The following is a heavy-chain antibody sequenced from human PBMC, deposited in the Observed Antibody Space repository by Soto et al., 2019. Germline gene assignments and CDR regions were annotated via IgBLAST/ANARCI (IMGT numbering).Heavy chain of an antibody. V-gene: IGHV5-10-1*01. CDR3: ARPMITYYGMDV. J-gene: IGHJ6*02. CDR2: IDPSDSYT. CDR1: GYSFTSYW. D-gene: IGHD3-22*01. Sequence: GESLKISCKGSGYSFTSYWISWVRQMPGKGLEWMGRIDPSDSYTNYSPSFQGHVTISADKSISTAYLQWSSLKASDIAMYYCARPMITYYGMDVWGQGTTVTVSS.